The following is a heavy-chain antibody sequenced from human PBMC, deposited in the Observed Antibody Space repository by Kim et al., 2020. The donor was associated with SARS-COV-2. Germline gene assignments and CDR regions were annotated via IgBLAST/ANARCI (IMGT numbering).Heavy chain of an antibody. D-gene: IGHD4-17*01. CDR3: ARQVTVTLKKNYFDY. CDR2: IYYSGST. V-gene: IGHV4-39*01. J-gene: IGHJ4*01. Sequence: SETLSLTCTVSGGSISSSSYYWGWIRQPPGKGLEWIGSIYYSGSTYYNPSLKSRVTISVDTSKNQFSLKLSSVTAADTAVYYCARQVTVTLKKNYFDYWG. CDR1: GGSISSSSYY.